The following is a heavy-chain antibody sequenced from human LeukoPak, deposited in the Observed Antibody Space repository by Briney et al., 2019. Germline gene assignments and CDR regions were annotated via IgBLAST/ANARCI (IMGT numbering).Heavy chain of an antibody. J-gene: IGHJ6*03. D-gene: IGHD1-26*01. V-gene: IGHV3-7*01. CDR3: ARSSSGSGGYYMDV. CDR1: GFTFSSYW. CDR2: IKQDGSEK. Sequence: GGSLRLSCAASGFTFSSYWMSRVRQAPGKGLEWVANIKQDGSEKYYVDSVKGLFTISRDNAKNSLYLQMNSLRAEDTAVYYCARSSSGSGGYYMDVWGKGTTVTVSS.